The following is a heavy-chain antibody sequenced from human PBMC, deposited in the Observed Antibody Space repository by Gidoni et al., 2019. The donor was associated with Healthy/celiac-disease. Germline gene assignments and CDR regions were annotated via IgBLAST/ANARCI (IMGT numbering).Heavy chain of an antibody. D-gene: IGHD6-19*01. CDR3: ARRKGRFPYSSGPVGFDP. V-gene: IGHV5-51*03. J-gene: IGHJ5*02. CDR2: IYPGDSDT. Sequence: EVQLVQSGAEVKKPGESLKISCKVSGYSFTSYWIGWVGKMPGKGLEWMGIIYPGDSDTRYSPSFQGQVTISADKSISTAYLQWSSLKASDTAMYYCARRKGRFPYSSGPVGFDPWGQGTLVTVSS. CDR1: GYSFTSYW.